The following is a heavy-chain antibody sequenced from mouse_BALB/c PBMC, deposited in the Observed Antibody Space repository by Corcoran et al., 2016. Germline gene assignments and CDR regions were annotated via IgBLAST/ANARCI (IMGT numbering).Heavy chain of an antibody. CDR2: INPYNGAT. CDR3: ARWDWYFDV. J-gene: IGHJ1*01. Sequence: EVQLQQSGPELVKPGASVKISCKASGYSFTGYYMHWVKQSHVKSLEWIGRINPYNGATSYNQNFKDKASLTVDKSSSTAYMELHRLTSEDSAVDYCARWDWYFDVWCAGTTVTVSS. CDR1: GYSFTGYY. V-gene: IGHV1-26*01.